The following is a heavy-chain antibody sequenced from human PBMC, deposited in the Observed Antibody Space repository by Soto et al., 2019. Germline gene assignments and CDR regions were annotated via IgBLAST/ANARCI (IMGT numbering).Heavy chain of an antibody. D-gene: IGHD6-13*01. CDR2: ISGSGGST. V-gene: IGHV3-23*01. Sequence: EVQLLESGGGLVQPGGSLRLSCAASGFTFSSYAMSWVRQAPGKGLEWVSAISGSGGSTYYADYVKGRFTISRDNSKNTLYLQMNSLRAEDTAVYYCANVGGSIAAAGTRYYYYGMDVWGQGTTVTVSS. CDR1: GFTFSSYA. CDR3: ANVGGSIAAAGTRYYYYGMDV. J-gene: IGHJ6*02.